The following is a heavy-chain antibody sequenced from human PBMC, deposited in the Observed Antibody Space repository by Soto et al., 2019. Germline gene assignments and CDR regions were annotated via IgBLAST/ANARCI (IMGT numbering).Heavy chain of an antibody. CDR2: IVVGSGNT. CDR3: AADYRYCSSTSCLVFDP. Sequence: QMQLVQSGPEVKKPGTSVKVSCKASGFTFTSCAVQWVRQARGQRLEWIGWIVVGSGNTNYAQKFQERVTITRDMSTSIAYMELSSLRSEDTAVYYCAADYRYCSSTSCLVFDPWGQGTLVTVSS. J-gene: IGHJ5*02. D-gene: IGHD2-2*01. CDR1: GFTFTSCA. V-gene: IGHV1-58*01.